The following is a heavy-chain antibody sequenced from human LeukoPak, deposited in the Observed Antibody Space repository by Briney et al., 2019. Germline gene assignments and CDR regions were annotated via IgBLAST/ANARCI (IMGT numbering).Heavy chain of an antibody. Sequence: SETLSLTCTVSGGSIRSYYWSWIRQPAGKGLEWIGRISTNGSTNYNPSLKSRVTMSVDTSKDQFSLKLSSVTAADTAVYYCARDKGGGDPLFDYWGQGTLVTVSS. CDR2: ISTNGST. CDR1: GGSIRSYY. D-gene: IGHD4-17*01. CDR3: ARDKGGGDPLFDY. J-gene: IGHJ4*02. V-gene: IGHV4-4*07.